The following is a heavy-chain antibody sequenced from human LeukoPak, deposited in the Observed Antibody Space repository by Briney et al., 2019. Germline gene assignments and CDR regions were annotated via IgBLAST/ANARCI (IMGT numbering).Heavy chain of an antibody. D-gene: IGHD2-21*02. CDR1: GGTFSNYT. CDR2: IIPIFGTA. Sequence: ASVKVSCKTSGGTFSNYTISWVRQAPGQGLEWMGGIIPIFGTANYAQKFQGKVTITADKSTSTAYMDLSSLRFEDAAVYYCARTYCGGDCYSSRGWFDTWGQGTLVTVSS. CDR3: ARTYCGGDCYSSRGWFDT. J-gene: IGHJ5*02. V-gene: IGHV1-69*06.